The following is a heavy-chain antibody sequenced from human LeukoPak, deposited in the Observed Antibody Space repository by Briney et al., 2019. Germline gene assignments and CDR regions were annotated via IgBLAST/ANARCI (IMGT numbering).Heavy chain of an antibody. V-gene: IGHV3-23*01. J-gene: IGHJ4*02. Sequence: PGGSLRLSCAASGFTLSNYAMNWVRQAPGQGLEWVSVISAAGVTYYADSLKGRFTISRDNSKNTLYLQMDSLRVEDTAVYYCGKANDGYYFVYWPQGALVTVSS. CDR3: GKANDGYYFVY. CDR2: ISAAGVT. CDR1: GFTLSNYA. D-gene: IGHD6-25*01.